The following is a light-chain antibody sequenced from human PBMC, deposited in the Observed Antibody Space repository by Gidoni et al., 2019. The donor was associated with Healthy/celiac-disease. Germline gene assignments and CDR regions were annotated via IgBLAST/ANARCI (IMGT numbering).Light chain of an antibody. J-gene: IGLJ2*01. CDR3: SSYTSSSTLLVV. Sequence: QSALTQPASASGSPGQSITISCTGTSSDVGGYKYVSWYQQHPGKAPKLMIYDVSNRPSGVSNRFSGSKSGNTASLTISGLQAEDEADYYCSSYTSSSTLLVVFGGGTKLTVL. CDR1: SSDVGGYKY. CDR2: DVS. V-gene: IGLV2-14*03.